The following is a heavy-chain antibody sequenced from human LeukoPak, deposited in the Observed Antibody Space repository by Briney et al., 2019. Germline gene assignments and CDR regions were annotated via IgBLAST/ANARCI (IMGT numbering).Heavy chain of an antibody. CDR2: IKQDGSEK. D-gene: IGHD5-24*01. CDR3: AKDLGMAIDAFDI. J-gene: IGHJ3*02. CDR1: GFTFSSYW. V-gene: IGHV3-7*03. Sequence: GGSLRLSCAASGFTFSSYWMSWVRQAPGKGLEWVANIKQDGSEKYYVDPVKGRFTISRDNSKNTLYLQMNSLRAEDTAVYYCAKDLGMAIDAFDIWGQGTMVTVSS.